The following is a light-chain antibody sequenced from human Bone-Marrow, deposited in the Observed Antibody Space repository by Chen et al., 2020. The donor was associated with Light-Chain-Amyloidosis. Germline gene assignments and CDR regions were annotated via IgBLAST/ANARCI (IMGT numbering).Light chain of an antibody. V-gene: IGLV3-25*03. J-gene: IGLJ2*01. Sequence: SYELTQPPSVSVSPGQTARITCSGDDLPTKYAYWYQQKPGQAPVLVIHRDTERPSGMSERFSGSRSGTTATVAISGVQAEDEADYHWQAADSSGTYEVIFGGGTKLTVL. CDR1: DLPTKY. CDR2: RDT. CDR3: QAADSSGTYEVI.